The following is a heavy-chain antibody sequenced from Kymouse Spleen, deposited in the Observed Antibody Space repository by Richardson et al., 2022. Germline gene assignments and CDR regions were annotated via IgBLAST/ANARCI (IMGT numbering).Heavy chain of an antibody. J-gene: IGHJ6*02. CDR3: ARDECSSGSYYYYYYGMDV. CDR2: INWNGGST. V-gene: IGHV3-20*d01. Sequence: EVQLVESGGGVVRPGGSLRLSCAASGFTFDDYGMSWVRQAPGKGLEWVSGINWNGGSTGYADSVKGRFTISRDNAKNSLYLQMNSLRAEDTALYYCARDECSSGSYYYYYYGMDVWGQGTTVTVSS. CDR1: GFTFDDYG. D-gene: IGHD6-19*01.